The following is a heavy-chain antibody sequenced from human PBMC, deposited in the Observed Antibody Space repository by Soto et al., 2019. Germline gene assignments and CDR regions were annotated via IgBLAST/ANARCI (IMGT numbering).Heavy chain of an antibody. D-gene: IGHD6-19*01. CDR2: ISGSGGST. CDR3: AKEAVSGWYYFDY. Sequence: GLLRDPCGVYEFTFRSYASRWISQAPGKGLEWVSTISGSGGSTYYADSLKGRFTISRDNSKNTLFLQMSSQRAEDTAVYYCAKEAVSGWYYFDYWGPGTLVTVSS. J-gene: IGHJ4*02. V-gene: IGHV3-23*01. CDR1: EFTFRSYA.